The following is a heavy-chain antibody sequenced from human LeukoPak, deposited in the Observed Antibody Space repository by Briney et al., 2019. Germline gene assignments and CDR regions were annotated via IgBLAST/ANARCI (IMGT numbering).Heavy chain of an antibody. J-gene: IGHJ4*02. CDR3: ARGDNYGLTYFFDY. V-gene: IGHV4-59*01. CDR2: MYYSGSS. Sequence: PSETLSLTCTVSGCSISSYYWSWIRQPPGKGLEWVGDMYYSGSSNYNPFLKSRVTISVDPSKNQFSLKLNSVTAADTAVYYCARGDNYGLTYFFDYWGQGTLVTVSS. CDR1: GCSISSYY. D-gene: IGHD5-24*01.